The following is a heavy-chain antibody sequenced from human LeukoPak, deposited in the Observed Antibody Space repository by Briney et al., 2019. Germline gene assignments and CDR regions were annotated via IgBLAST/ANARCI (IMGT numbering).Heavy chain of an antibody. CDR2: ISYDGSNK. Sequence: GRSLRLSCAASGFTFSSYGMHWVRQAPGKGLEWVAVISYDGSNKYYADSVKGRFTISRDNSKNTLYLQMNSLRAEDTAVYYCATDPTVATLGFDYWGQGTLVTVFS. D-gene: IGHD4-23*01. V-gene: IGHV3-30*03. CDR1: GFTFSSYG. J-gene: IGHJ4*02. CDR3: ATDPTVATLGFDY.